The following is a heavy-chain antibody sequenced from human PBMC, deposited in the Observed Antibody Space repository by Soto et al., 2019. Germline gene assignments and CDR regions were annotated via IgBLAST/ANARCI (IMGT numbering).Heavy chain of an antibody. D-gene: IGHD5-12*01. CDR2: IFSSGST. CDR1: GGSINTFY. V-gene: IGHV4-4*07. CDR3: AREGSYSAYNFAHGIQLWSFDF. J-gene: IGHJ4*02. Sequence: ETLSLTCTVSGGSINTFYWSWVRQPAGKGLEWIGRIFSSGSTSFNPSLESRVAMSVDTSKNHFSLNLSSVTAADMAVYYCAREGSYSAYNFAHGIQLWSFDFWGQGALVTSPQ.